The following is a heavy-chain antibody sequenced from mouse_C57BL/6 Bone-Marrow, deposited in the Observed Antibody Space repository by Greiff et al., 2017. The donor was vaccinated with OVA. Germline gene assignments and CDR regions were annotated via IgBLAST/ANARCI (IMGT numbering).Heavy chain of an antibody. J-gene: IGHJ4*01. Sequence: EVQLQESGPELVKPGDSVKISCKASGYSFTGYFMNWVMQSHGKSLEWIGRIYPYNGDTFYNQKFKGKATLTVDKSSSTAHMELRSLTSEDSAVYYCARQEYYGSSDYYAMDDWGQGTSVTVSS. D-gene: IGHD1-1*01. CDR3: ARQEYYGSSDYYAMDD. V-gene: IGHV1-20*01. CDR2: IYPYNGDT. CDR1: GYSFTGYF.